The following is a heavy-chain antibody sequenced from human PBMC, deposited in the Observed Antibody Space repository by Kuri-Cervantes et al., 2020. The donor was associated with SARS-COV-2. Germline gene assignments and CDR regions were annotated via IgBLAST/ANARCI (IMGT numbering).Heavy chain of an antibody. CDR3: ARDGGRVAGTYYYYYMDV. J-gene: IGHJ6*03. CDR1: GYTFTSYG. D-gene: IGHD6-19*01. CDR2: ISAYNGNT. V-gene: IGHV1-18*01. Sequence: ASVKVSCKASGYTFTSYGISWVRQAPGQGLEWMVWISAYNGNTNYAQKLQGRVTMTTDTSTSTAYMELRSLRSDDTAVYYCARDGGRVAGTYYYYYMDVWGKGTTVTVSS.